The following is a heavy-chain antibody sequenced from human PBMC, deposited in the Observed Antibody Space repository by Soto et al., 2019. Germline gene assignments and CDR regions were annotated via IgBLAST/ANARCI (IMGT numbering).Heavy chain of an antibody. V-gene: IGHV4-31*03. CDR3: ARGILRPNHYMDV. Sequence: QVQLQESGPGLVKPSQTLSLTCIVSGDSISRGGYFWTWIRQHPGKGLEWIGYIYDSGSAFYNPSLKSRVTRSVDTSKNQFSLNLRSVTAADTAVFYCARGILRPNHYMDVWGKGTEVAVSS. CDR1: GDSISRGGYF. D-gene: IGHD1-26*01. CDR2: IYDSGSA. J-gene: IGHJ6*03.